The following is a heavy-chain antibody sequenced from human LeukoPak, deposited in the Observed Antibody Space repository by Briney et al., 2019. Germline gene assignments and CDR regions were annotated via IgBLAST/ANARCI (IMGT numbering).Heavy chain of an antibody. V-gene: IGHV3-48*04. D-gene: IGHD3-22*01. CDR3: ARDRSTYYYDRSGYYYDAFDY. J-gene: IGHJ4*02. CDR1: GFTFSTYS. Sequence: PGGSLRLSCAASGFTFSTYSMNWVRQAPGKGLEWVSYISYSSSAIYYADSVKGRFTISRDNAKNSLYLQMNSLRAEDTAVYYCARDRSTYYYDRSGYYYDAFDYWGQGTLVTVSS. CDR2: ISYSSSAI.